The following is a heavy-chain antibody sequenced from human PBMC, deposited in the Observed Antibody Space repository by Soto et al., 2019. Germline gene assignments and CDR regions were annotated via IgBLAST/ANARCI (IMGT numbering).Heavy chain of an antibody. CDR2: IDPSDSQT. J-gene: IGHJ4*02. D-gene: IGHD3-22*01. V-gene: IGHV5-10-1*01. Sequence: GESLKISCKGSGYSFAGYWITWVRQKPGKGLEWMGRIDPSDSQTYYSPSFRGHVTISATKSITTVFLQWSSLRASDTAMYYCTRQIYDSDTGPNFQYYFDSWGQGTPVTVSS. CDR1: GYSFAGYW. CDR3: TRQIYDSDTGPNFQYYFDS.